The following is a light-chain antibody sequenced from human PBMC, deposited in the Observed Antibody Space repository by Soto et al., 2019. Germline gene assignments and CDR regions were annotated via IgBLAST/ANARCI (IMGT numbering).Light chain of an antibody. CDR2: ENN. V-gene: IGLV1-51*02. Sequence: QAVVTQPPSVSAAPGQKVTISCSGSSSNIGNNYVSWYQQLPGTAPKLLIYENNKRPSGIPDRFSGSKSGTSATLGITGLQTGDEANYYCGAWDNSLSAGTGWVFGGGTKLTVL. J-gene: IGLJ3*02. CDR3: GAWDNSLSAGTGWV. CDR1: SSNIGNNY.